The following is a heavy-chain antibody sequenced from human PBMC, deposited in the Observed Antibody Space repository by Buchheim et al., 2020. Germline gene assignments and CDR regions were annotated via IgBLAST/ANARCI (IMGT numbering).Heavy chain of an antibody. Sequence: EVQLVESGGGLVQPGGSLRLSCAASGFTFSSYWMSWVRQAPGKGLEWVANIKQDGSEKYYVDSVKGRFTISRDKAKNSLYLQMNSLRAEDTALYYCARPAYSSPWDWFDPWGQGTL. D-gene: IGHD6-6*01. J-gene: IGHJ5*02. CDR1: GFTFSSYW. V-gene: IGHV3-7*01. CDR2: IKQDGSEK. CDR3: ARPAYSSPWDWFDP.